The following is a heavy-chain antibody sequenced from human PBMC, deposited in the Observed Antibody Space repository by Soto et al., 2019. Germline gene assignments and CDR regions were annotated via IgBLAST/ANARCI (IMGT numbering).Heavy chain of an antibody. J-gene: IGHJ3*02. V-gene: IGHV3-11*06. CDR3: AREKRELRRGTDAFDI. CDR1: GFTFSDYY. CDR2: ISGSSSYT. D-gene: IGHD1-7*01. Sequence: GGALRLPCGAPGFTFSDYYMSWIRQAPGKGLEWVSYISGSSSYTNYADSVKGRFTISRDNAKNSLYLQMKSLRPADKDVYYCAREKRELRRGTDAFDIWGQGKMVNVS.